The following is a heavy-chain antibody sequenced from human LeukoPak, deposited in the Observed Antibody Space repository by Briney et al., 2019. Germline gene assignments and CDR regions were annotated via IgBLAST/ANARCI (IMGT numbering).Heavy chain of an antibody. CDR1: GGSFSGYY. D-gene: IGHD6-13*01. V-gene: IGHV4-34*01. J-gene: IGHJ3*02. CDR2: INHSGST. Sequence: PSETLSLTCAVYGGSFSGYYWSWIRQPPGKGLEWIGEINHSGSTNYNPSLKSRVTISVDTSKNQFSLKLSSVTAADTAVYYCAILGTYSSSWDDAFDIWGQGTMVTVSS. CDR3: AILGTYSSSWDDAFDI.